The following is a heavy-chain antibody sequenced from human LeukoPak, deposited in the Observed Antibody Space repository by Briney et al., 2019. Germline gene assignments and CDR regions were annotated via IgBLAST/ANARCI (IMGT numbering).Heavy chain of an antibody. V-gene: IGHV3-48*03. Sequence: GGSLRLSCAASGFTFSSYEMNWVRQAPGKGLEWVSYISSSGSTIYYADSVKGRFTISRDNAKNSLYLQMNSLRAEDTAVYYCARVGCSGGSCYSDYYYGMDVWGQGTTVTVSS. D-gene: IGHD2-15*01. CDR3: ARVGCSGGSCYSDYYYGMDV. J-gene: IGHJ6*02. CDR2: ISSSGSTI. CDR1: GFTFSSYE.